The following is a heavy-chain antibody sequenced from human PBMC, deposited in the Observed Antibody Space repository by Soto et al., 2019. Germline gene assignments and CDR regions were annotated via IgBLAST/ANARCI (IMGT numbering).Heavy chain of an antibody. Sequence: SETLSLTGCVSGGSVTSHHRSWILQFPGQGLDWIAYPSYTGNTNYNPPLQSRVPISLDTSKNQLSLKLTSMTAADADVYYCARDNHADFTHYFDPWGQGTLVTVSS. V-gene: IGHV4-59*02. CDR3: ARDNHADFTHYFDP. J-gene: IGHJ5*02. CDR2: PSYTGNT. D-gene: IGHD4-4*01. CDR1: GGSVTSHH.